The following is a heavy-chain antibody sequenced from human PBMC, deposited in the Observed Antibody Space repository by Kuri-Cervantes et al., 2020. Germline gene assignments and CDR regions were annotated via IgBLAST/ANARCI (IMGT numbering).Heavy chain of an antibody. V-gene: IGHV3-7*01. CDR1: GFTFSSYW. J-gene: IGHJ3*02. CDR2: IKQDGSAR. D-gene: IGHD1-14*01. Sequence: GGSLRLSCVASGFTFSSYWMNWVRQAPGKGLEWVAIIKQDGSARYYADSVKGRFTISRDSVKNSLYLQVSSPRAEDTAVYYCARGNRNTKDAFDIWGQGTVVTVSS. CDR3: ARGNRNTKDAFDI.